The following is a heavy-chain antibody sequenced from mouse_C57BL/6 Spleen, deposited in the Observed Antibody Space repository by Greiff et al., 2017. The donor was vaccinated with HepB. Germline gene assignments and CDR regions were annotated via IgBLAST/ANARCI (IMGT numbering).Heavy chain of an antibody. CDR2: IHPNSGST. V-gene: IGHV1-64*01. J-gene: IGHJ4*01. D-gene: IGHD2-2*01. Sequence: QVQLQQPGAELVKPGASVKLSCKASGYTFTSYWMHWVKQRPGQGLEWIGMIHPNSGSTNYNEKFKSKATLTVDKSSSTAYMQLSSLTSEDSAVYYCARDYGYPSYAMDYWGQGTSVTVSS. CDR1: GYTFTSYW. CDR3: ARDYGYPSYAMDY.